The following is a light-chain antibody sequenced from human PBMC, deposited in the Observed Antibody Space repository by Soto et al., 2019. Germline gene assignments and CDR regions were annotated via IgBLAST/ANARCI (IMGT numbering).Light chain of an antibody. J-gene: IGLJ1*01. CDR3: CSYACSYTLV. Sequence: QSALTQPRSVSGSPGQSVTISCTGTSSDVGGYNYVSWYQQHSGKAPKLMIYDVNKRPSGVPDRFSGSKSGNTASLTISGLQAEDEADYYCCSYACSYTLVFGTGTKVTVL. CDR1: SSDVGGYNY. V-gene: IGLV2-11*01. CDR2: DVN.